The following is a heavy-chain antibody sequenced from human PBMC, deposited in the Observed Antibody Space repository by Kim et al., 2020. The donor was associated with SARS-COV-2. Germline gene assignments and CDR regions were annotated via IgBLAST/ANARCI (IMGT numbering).Heavy chain of an antibody. Sequence: SETLSLTCAVSGGSISSNNWSSWVRQPPGKGLEWIGEIYHSGSTSYNPSLMSRVTISVDKSKNQFSLKLSSVTAADTAVYYCARDRGGYCSGGSCYSVDYYFDYWGQGTLVTVSS. V-gene: IGHV4-4*02. CDR3: ARDRGGYCSGGSCYSVDYYFDY. CDR2: IYHSGST. J-gene: IGHJ4*02. D-gene: IGHD2-15*01. CDR1: GGSISSNNW.